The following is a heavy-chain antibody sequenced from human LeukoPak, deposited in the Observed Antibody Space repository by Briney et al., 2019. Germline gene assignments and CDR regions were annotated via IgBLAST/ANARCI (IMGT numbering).Heavy chain of an antibody. CDR1: GFTFSSYW. CDR2: INSDGSRT. D-gene: IGHD6-6*01. J-gene: IGHJ3*02. V-gene: IGHV3-74*01. Sequence: PGGSLRLSCAASGFTFSSYWMHWVRQAPGKGLVWVSRINSDGSRTTYADPVKGRFTISRDNAKNTLYLQMNSLRAEDTAVYYCASLFLCYGCSRSSDDFDIWGQGTMVTVSS. CDR3: ASLFLCYGCSRSSDDFDI.